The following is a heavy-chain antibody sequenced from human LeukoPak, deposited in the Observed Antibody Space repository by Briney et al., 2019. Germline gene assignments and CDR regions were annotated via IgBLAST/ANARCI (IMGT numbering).Heavy chain of an antibody. CDR3: ARAVLLWFGESITDAFDI. V-gene: IGHV4-59*01. CDR2: IYYSGST. J-gene: IGHJ3*02. Sequence: SEILSLTCTVSGGSISSYYWSWIRQPPGEGLEWIGYIYYSGSTNYNPSLKSRVTISVDTSKNQFSLKLSSVTAADTAVYYCARAVLLWFGESITDAFDIWGQGTMVTVSS. D-gene: IGHD3-10*01. CDR1: GGSISSYY.